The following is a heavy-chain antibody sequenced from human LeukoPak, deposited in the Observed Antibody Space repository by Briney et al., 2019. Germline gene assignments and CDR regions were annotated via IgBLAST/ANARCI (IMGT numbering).Heavy chain of an antibody. CDR2: INWNSDSI. J-gene: IGHJ4*02. CDR3: ARDLDWNGYYFDY. Sequence: GGSLRLSCAVSGFTFDDYAMHWVRQVPGKGLEWVSGINWNSDSIGYADSVKGRFTTSRDNAKNSLYLQMNSLRAEDTAVYYCARDLDWNGYYFDYWGQGTLVTVSS. D-gene: IGHD1-1*01. V-gene: IGHV3-9*01. CDR1: GFTFDDYA.